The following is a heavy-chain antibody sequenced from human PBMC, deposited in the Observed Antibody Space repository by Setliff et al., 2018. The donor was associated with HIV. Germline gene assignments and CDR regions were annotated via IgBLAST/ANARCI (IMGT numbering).Heavy chain of an antibody. CDR3: ARGEWLLLHQTTVSNDYYYGMDV. J-gene: IGHJ6*02. Sequence: GASVKVSCKSSGDTFSTYVFTWVRQAPGQGLEWMGGVTPILHTTNYAQKFQGRVTIIADESTSTAYMELSSLRSEDTAVYYCARGEWLLLHQTTVSNDYYYGMDVWGQGTTVTVSS. V-gene: IGHV1-69*13. CDR2: VTPILHTT. CDR1: GDTFSTYV. D-gene: IGHD4-17*01.